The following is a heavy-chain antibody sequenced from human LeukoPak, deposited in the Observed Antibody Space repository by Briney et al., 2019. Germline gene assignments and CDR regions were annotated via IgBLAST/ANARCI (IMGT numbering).Heavy chain of an antibody. Sequence: GGSLRLSCAASGFTFSSYEMNWVRQAPGKGLEWVSYISSIGSTIYYADSVKGRFTISRDNAKNSLYLQMNSLRAEDTAVYYCARDGSGSYDYWGQGTLVTVSS. CDR3: ARDGSGSYDY. J-gene: IGHJ4*02. D-gene: IGHD3-10*01. CDR1: GFTFSSYE. V-gene: IGHV3-48*03. CDR2: ISSIGSTI.